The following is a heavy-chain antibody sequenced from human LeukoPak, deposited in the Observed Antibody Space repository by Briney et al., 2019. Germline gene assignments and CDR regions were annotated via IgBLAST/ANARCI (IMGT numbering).Heavy chain of an antibody. V-gene: IGHV3-23*01. CDR1: GFTFSSYA. CDR2: ISGSGGST. Sequence: GGSLRLSCAASGFTFSSYAMSWVRQAPGKGLEWVSAISGSGGSTYYADSVKGRFTISRDNSKNTLYLQMNSLRAEDTAVYYCAKDPEYSSSWYYLDYWGQGTLVTVSS. CDR3: AKDPEYSSSWYYLDY. J-gene: IGHJ4*02. D-gene: IGHD6-13*01.